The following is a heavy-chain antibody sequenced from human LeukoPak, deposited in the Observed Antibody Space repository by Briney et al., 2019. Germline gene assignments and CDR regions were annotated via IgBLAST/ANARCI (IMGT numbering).Heavy chain of an antibody. CDR1: GFTFSSYA. Sequence: PGGSLRLSCAASGFTFSSYAMSWVRQAPGKGLEWVANINHDGSEKYYVDSVKGRFTISRDNAKNSLYLQMNSLRAEDTAVYYCARGVHYYGSGSFLYWGQGTLVTVSS. CDR2: INHDGSEK. CDR3: ARGVHYYGSGSFLY. V-gene: IGHV3-7*01. J-gene: IGHJ4*02. D-gene: IGHD3-10*01.